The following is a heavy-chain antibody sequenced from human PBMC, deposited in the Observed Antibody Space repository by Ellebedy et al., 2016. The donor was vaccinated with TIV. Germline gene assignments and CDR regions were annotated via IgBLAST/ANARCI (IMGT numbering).Heavy chain of an antibody. CDR3: ARGWSTPDA. V-gene: IGHV3-21*06. CDR1: GFSFDDYS. Sequence: GFSFDDYSFHWLRQTPGKGLEWVSSIRSPGSDKYYAESVKGRFTISRDNAQNTSFLQMNSLRAEDTAGYYCARGWSTPDAWGQGTLVFVSS. J-gene: IGHJ5*02. CDR2: IRSPGSDK. D-gene: IGHD2-15*01.